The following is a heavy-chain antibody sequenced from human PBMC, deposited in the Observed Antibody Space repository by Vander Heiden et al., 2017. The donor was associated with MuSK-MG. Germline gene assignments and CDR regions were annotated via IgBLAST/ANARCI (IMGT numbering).Heavy chain of an antibody. D-gene: IGHD3-16*01. Sequence: QVQLQQWGAGLLKPSETLSLTCAVYGGPFSGYYWSWSRQPPGKGLEWIGEINHSGSTNYNPSLKSRVTISVDTSKNQFSLKLSSVTAADTAVYYCAREWGTYDYVWGSFLDYWGQGTLVTVSS. CDR2: INHSGST. J-gene: IGHJ4*02. CDR1: GGPFSGYY. CDR3: AREWGTYDYVWGSFLDY. V-gene: IGHV4-34*01.